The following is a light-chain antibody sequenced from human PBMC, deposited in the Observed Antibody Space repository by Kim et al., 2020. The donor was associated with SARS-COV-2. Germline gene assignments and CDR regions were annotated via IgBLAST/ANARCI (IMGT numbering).Light chain of an antibody. CDR2: AAS. CDR3: QQPYTTPWT. Sequence: ASVGDRVNITCRASQSISTYLNGYQQRPGKAPDLLICAASSVQSGVPSRFSGSGAGTDFTLNISSLQPEDFATYYCQQPYTTPWTFGQGTKGDIK. J-gene: IGKJ1*01. V-gene: IGKV1-39*01. CDR1: QSISTY.